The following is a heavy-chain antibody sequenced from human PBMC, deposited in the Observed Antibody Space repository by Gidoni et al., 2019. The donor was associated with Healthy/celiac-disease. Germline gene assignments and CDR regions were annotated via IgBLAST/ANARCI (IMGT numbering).Heavy chain of an antibody. V-gene: IGHV4-59*01. D-gene: IGHD3-9*01. J-gene: IGHJ4*02. CDR2: IYYSGST. CDR3: ARATRYDILTGQGGYFDY. Sequence: QVQLQESGPGLVKPSETLSPTCTVSGGSISSYYSSWIRQPPGKGLEWIGYIYYSGSTNYNPSLKSRVTISVDTSKNQFSLKLSSVTAADTAVYYCARATRYDILTGQGGYFDYWGQGTLVTVSS. CDR1: GGSISSYY.